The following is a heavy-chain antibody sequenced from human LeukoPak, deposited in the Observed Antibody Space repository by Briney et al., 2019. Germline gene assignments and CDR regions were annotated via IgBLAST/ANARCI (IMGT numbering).Heavy chain of an antibody. CDR1: GGSISSYY. Sequence: SETLSLTCTVSGGSISSYYWSWIRQPPGKGLEWIGYIYYSGSTNYNPSLKSRVTISVDRSKNQFSLKLSSVTAADTAVYYCARALVPAAVLNDANWFDPWGQGTLVTVSS. CDR3: ARALVPAAVLNDANWFDP. D-gene: IGHD2-2*01. J-gene: IGHJ5*02. CDR2: IYYSGST. V-gene: IGHV4-59*12.